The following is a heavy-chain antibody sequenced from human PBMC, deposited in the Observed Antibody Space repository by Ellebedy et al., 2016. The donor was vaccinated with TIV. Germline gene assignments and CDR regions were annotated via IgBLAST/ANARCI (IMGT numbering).Heavy chain of an antibody. CDR1: GYTFTSYY. D-gene: IGHD1-26*01. J-gene: IGHJ4*02. V-gene: IGHV1-46*01. Sequence: ASVKVSCXASGYTFTSYYMHWVRQAPGQGLEWMGIINPSGGSTSYAQKFQGRVTMTRDTSTSTVYIELSSLRSEDTAVYYCARDRRSGSYSPNFDYWGQGTLVTVSS. CDR2: INPSGGST. CDR3: ARDRRSGSYSPNFDY.